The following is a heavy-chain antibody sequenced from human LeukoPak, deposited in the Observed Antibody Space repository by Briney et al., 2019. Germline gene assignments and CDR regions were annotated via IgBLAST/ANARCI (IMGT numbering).Heavy chain of an antibody. CDR2: INHSGST. CDR1: GGSFSGYY. Sequence: MPSETLSLTCAVYGGSFSGYYWSWIRQPPGKGLEWIGEINHSGSTNYNPSLKSRVTISVDTSKNQFSLKLSSVTAADTAVYYCARRFRPKRYNWNALDAFDIWGQGTMVTVSS. V-gene: IGHV4-34*01. J-gene: IGHJ3*02. D-gene: IGHD1-1*01. CDR3: ARRFRPKRYNWNALDAFDI.